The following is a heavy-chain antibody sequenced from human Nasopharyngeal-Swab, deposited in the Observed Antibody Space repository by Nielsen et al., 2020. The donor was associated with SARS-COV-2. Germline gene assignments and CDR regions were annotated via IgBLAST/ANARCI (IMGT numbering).Heavy chain of an antibody. CDR3: ARPYSSSWYWSDYYYYGMDV. V-gene: IGHV1-8*01. Sequence: ASVKVSCKASGYTFTSYDINWVRQATGQGLEWMGWMNPNSGNTGYAQKFQGRVTMTRNTSISTAYMELSSLRSEETAVYYCARPYSSSWYWSDYYYYGMDVWGQGTTVTVSS. D-gene: IGHD6-13*01. CDR2: MNPNSGNT. CDR1: GYTFTSYD. J-gene: IGHJ6*02.